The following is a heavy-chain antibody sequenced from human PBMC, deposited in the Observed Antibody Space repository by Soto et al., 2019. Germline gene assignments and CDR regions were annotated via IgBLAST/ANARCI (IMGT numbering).Heavy chain of an antibody. D-gene: IGHD4-4*01. J-gene: IGHJ6*02. V-gene: IGHV3-15*01. CDR1: GFTFSNSW. CDR3: TPNFYSDYGMAV. CDR2: IKSKSDGGTT. Sequence: GGSLRLSCAASGFTFSNSWMHWVRQSPGKGLEWVGRIKSKSDGGTTDYAAPVKGRFTISRDDSKNTLCLQMNSLKTEDTAVYYCTPNFYSDYGMAVWGQGTTVTVSS.